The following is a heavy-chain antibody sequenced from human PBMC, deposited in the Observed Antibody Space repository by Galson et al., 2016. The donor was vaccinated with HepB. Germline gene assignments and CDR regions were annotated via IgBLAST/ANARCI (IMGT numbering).Heavy chain of an antibody. Sequence: SLRLSCAASGFTVSRNDMSWVRQAPGKGLEWASVIYSGASTYYADSVKGRFTISRDSSKNTLYLQMNSLRAEDTAVYYCARDGGYYGMDVWGQGTTVTVSS. CDR2: IYSGAST. CDR1: GFTVSRND. J-gene: IGHJ6*02. CDR3: ARDGGYYGMDV. V-gene: IGHV3-53*01.